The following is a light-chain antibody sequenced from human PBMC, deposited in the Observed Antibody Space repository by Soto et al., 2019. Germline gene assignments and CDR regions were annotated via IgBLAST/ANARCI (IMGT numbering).Light chain of an antibody. J-gene: IGKJ4*01. CDR2: ATS. Sequence: EIVVTQSPATLSVSPGERATLSCRASQSVGNNFAWYQQKPGQAPRLRIFATSTRATGVPARFSGSGSGTEFTLTISSLQSEDFAVYYCQQYSDWPLTFGGGTKVEIE. CDR3: QQYSDWPLT. CDR1: QSVGNN. V-gene: IGKV3-15*01.